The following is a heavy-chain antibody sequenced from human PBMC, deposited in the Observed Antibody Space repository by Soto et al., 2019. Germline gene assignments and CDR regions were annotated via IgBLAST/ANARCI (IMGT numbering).Heavy chain of an antibody. D-gene: IGHD3-22*01. CDR2: ISGSGGST. CDR3: AKDLGTYYYDSSGYYFPLGY. J-gene: IGHJ4*02. Sequence: GGSLRLSCAASGFTFSSYAMSWVRQAPGKGLEWVSAISGSGGSTYYADSVKGRFTISRDNSKNTLYLQMNSLRAEDTAVYYCAKDLGTYYYDSSGYYFPLGYWGQGTLVTVSS. V-gene: IGHV3-23*01. CDR1: GFTFSSYA.